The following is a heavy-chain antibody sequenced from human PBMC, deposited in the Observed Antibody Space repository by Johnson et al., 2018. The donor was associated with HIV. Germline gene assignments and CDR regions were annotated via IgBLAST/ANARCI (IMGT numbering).Heavy chain of an antibody. V-gene: IGHV3-9*01. D-gene: IGHD2-8*02. Sequence: VQLVESGGGLVQPGRSLRLSCSASGFTFDDYAMHWVRQAPGKGLEWVSGISWNSGSIGYAESVKGRLPISRDNAKNSLYLQMNSLRTEDTALFYCAKDIRPFVPVVPSRGFDIWGQGTMVTVSS. CDR3: AKDIRPFVPVVPSRGFDI. J-gene: IGHJ3*02. CDR2: ISWNSGSI. CDR1: GFTFDDYA.